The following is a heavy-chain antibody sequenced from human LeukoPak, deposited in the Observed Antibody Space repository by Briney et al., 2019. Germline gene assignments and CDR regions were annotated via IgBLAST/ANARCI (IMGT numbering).Heavy chain of an antibody. CDR1: GGSFSGFY. CDR3: ARGIVNTAVAGTFGY. D-gene: IGHD6-19*01. V-gene: IGHV4-34*01. Sequence: SETLSLTCAVYGGSFSGFYWSWIRQLPGKGLEWIGEINHSGSTNYNPSLKSRVTISVDTSKNQFSLMLSSVTAADTAVYYCARGIVNTAVAGTFGYWGQGTLVTVSS. J-gene: IGHJ4*02. CDR2: INHSGST.